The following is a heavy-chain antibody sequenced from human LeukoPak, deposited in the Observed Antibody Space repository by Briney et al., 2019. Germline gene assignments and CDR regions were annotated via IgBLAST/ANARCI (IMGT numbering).Heavy chain of an antibody. CDR1: GYTFTSNG. Sequence: ASVKVSCKASGYTFTSNGITWVRQAPGQGLEWVGWISCYNGDTRYAQKFQGRVTVTTDTSTSTAYMELRSLRSDDTAVYYCARDGGTAGYSSGSDYWGQGTLVTVSS. CDR2: ISCYNGDT. CDR3: ARDGGTAGYSSGSDY. D-gene: IGHD5-18*01. V-gene: IGHV1-18*01. J-gene: IGHJ4*02.